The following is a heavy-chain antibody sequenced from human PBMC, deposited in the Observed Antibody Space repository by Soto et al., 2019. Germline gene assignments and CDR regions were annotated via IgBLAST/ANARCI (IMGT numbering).Heavy chain of an antibody. V-gene: IGHV1-69*13. D-gene: IGHD2-8*01. CDR1: GGTFSSYA. Sequence: GASVKVSCKASGGTFSSYAISWVRQSPGQGLEWMGGIIPIFGTANYAQKFQGRVTITADESTSTAYMELSGLRSEDTAVYYCARERYCTNGVCYAFDYWGQGTLVTVSS. J-gene: IGHJ4*02. CDR2: IIPIFGTA. CDR3: ARERYCTNGVCYAFDY.